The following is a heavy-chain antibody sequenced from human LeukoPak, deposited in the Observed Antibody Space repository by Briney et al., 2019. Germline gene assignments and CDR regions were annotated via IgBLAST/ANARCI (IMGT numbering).Heavy chain of an antibody. CDR1: GYIFTVNY. Sequence: GASVKVSCKPSGYIFTVNYLHWVRQAPGQGLEWVGWMNPNSGVTVYAQNFQGRVTMTRDTSISTAYMELGSLTSDDTAVYYCTRGAGTSWFDYWGQGSLVTVSS. CDR3: TRGAGTSWFDY. CDR2: MNPNSGVT. D-gene: IGHD2-2*01. V-gene: IGHV1-2*02. J-gene: IGHJ4*02.